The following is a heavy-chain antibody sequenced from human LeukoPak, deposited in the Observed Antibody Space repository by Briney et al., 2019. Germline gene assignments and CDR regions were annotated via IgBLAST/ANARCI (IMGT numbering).Heavy chain of an antibody. D-gene: IGHD3-10*01. Sequence: SETLSLTCTVSGGSISSYYWSWIRQPPGKGLEWIGYIYYSGSTNYNPSLKSRVTISVDTSKNQFSLKLSSVTAADTAVYYCARQNVLLWFGESSYGMDVWGQGTTVTVSS. CDR3: ARQNVLLWFGESSYGMDV. CDR2: IYYSGST. CDR1: GGSISSYY. J-gene: IGHJ6*02. V-gene: IGHV4-59*08.